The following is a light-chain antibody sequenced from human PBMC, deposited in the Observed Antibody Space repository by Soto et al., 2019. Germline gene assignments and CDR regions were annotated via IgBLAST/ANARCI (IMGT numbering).Light chain of an antibody. Sequence: EIVLTQSPATLSLSPGERATLSCRASQSVSKSLAWYQQKPGQAPRLLIYTTSNRATGIPARFSGSGSRTDFTLTISSLEPEDFAVYYGQQGNNWPIFTFGPGTKVDI. J-gene: IGKJ3*01. CDR3: QQGNNWPIFT. CDR1: QSVSKS. V-gene: IGKV3-11*01. CDR2: TTS.